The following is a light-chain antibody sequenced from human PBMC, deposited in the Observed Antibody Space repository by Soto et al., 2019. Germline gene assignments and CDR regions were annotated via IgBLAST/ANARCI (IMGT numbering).Light chain of an antibody. Sequence: EIVLTQSPGTLSLSPGERATLSCRARQSISSSYFARYQQKPGQAPRHLIYGASSRATGIPDRFSGSGSGTDFTLTSSRLEPEVFAVYYCQQYGRSFGQGTKVEVK. CDR1: QSISSSY. CDR3: QQYGRS. J-gene: IGKJ1*01. CDR2: GAS. V-gene: IGKV3-20*01.